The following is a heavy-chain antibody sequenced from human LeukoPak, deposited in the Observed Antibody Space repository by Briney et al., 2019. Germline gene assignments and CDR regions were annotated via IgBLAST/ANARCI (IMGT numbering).Heavy chain of an antibody. D-gene: IGHD5-24*01. CDR1: GFTFSSYA. CDR3: AKADDYNHYFDY. V-gene: IGHV3-9*01. Sequence: PGGSLRLSCAASGFTFSSYAMHWVRQAPGKGLEWVSGISWNSGTIGYADSVKGRFTISRDNAKNSLYLQMNSLRAEDTAFYYCAKADDYNHYFDYWGQGTLVTVSS. J-gene: IGHJ4*02. CDR2: ISWNSGTI.